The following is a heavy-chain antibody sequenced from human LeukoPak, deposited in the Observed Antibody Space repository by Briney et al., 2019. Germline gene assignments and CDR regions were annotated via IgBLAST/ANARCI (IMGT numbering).Heavy chain of an antibody. J-gene: IGHJ6*03. CDR2: INPNSGGT. CDR1: GYTFTGYY. Sequence: ASVNVSCKASGYTFTGYYMHWVRQAPGQGLEWMGWINPNSGGTNYAQKFQGRVTMTRDTSISTAYMELSRLRSDDTAVYYCARFPRYYYYMDVWGKGTTVTVSS. CDR3: ARFPRYYYYMDV. V-gene: IGHV1-2*02.